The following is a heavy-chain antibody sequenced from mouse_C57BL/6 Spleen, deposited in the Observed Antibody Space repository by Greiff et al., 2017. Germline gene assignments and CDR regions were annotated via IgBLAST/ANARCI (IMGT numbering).Heavy chain of an antibody. V-gene: IGHV1-75*01. J-gene: IGHJ1*03. CDR1: GYTFTDYY. Sequence: VQLQQSGPELVKPGASVKISCKASGYTFTDYYINWVKQRPGQGLEWIGWIFPGSGSTYYNEKFKGKATLTVDKSSSTAYMLLSSLTSEDSAVYFCARYYGSSYRYFDVWGTGTTVTVSS. CDR3: ARYYGSSYRYFDV. CDR2: IFPGSGST. D-gene: IGHD1-1*01.